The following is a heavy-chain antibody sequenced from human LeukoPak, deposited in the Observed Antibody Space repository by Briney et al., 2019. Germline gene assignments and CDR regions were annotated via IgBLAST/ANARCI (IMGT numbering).Heavy chain of an antibody. CDR3: ARGESSDCTCIDY. CDR1: GFTVSSRY. CDR2: IHGDGST. J-gene: IGHJ4*02. Sequence: PEGSLRLSCAASGFTVSSRYMSWVRQAPGKGLEWVSVIHGDGSTYYADSVKGRFTISRDNSKNTLYLQMNSLRAEDTAVYYCARGESSDCTCIDYWGQGTLVSVSS. V-gene: IGHV3-53*01. D-gene: IGHD2-21*02.